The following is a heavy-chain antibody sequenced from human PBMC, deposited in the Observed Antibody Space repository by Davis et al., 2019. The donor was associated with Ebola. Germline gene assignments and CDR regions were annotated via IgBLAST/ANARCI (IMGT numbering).Heavy chain of an antibody. D-gene: IGHD3-3*01. Sequence: PGGSLRLSCAASGFTFSDYSMNWVRQPPGKGLEWVSSIRDWSAYTNYADSVKGRFTISRDNAKNSLYLQMNSLRAEDTAVYYCARDPTRTYYDFWSGSSDYYYGMDVWGQGTTVTVSS. CDR2: IRDWSAYT. V-gene: IGHV3-21*01. CDR1: GFTFSDYS. J-gene: IGHJ6*02. CDR3: ARDPTRTYYDFWSGSSDYYYGMDV.